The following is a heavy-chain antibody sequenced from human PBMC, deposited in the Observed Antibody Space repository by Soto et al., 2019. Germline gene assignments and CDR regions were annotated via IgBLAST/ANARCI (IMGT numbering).Heavy chain of an antibody. CDR3: ERGGHGSGSYLGSS. V-gene: IGHV3-74*01. CDR2: MNSDGSLI. Sequence: PGGSLRLSCAVAGYTFANHWMHWVRQAPGKGLEWVSRMNSDGSLINYADSVKGRFTVSRDNARNTLYLQMNSLRVEDTAVYYCERGGHGSGSYLGSSWGQGILVTVSS. CDR1: GYTFANHW. D-gene: IGHD3-10*01. J-gene: IGHJ5*02.